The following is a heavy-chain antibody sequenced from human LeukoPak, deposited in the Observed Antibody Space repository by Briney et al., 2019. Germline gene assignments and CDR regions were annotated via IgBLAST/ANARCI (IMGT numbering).Heavy chain of an antibody. Sequence: PGGSLRLSCAASGFTFSSYSMNWVRQAPGKGLEWVSSISSSSYIYYADSVKGRFTISRDNAKNSLYLQMNSLRAEDTAVYYCARDIQQWLLHYYYYMDVWGKGTTVTISS. J-gene: IGHJ6*03. CDR1: GFTFSSYS. V-gene: IGHV3-21*01. CDR3: ARDIQQWLLHYYYYMDV. D-gene: IGHD6-19*01. CDR2: ISSSSYI.